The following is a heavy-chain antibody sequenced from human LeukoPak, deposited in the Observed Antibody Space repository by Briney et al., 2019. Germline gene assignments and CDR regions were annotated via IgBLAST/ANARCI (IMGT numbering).Heavy chain of an antibody. J-gene: IGHJ5*02. CDR2: IIPIFGTA. D-gene: IGHD5-18*01. Sequence: GSSVKVPCKASGGTFSSYAISWVRQAPGQGLEWMGGIIPIFGTANYAQKFQGRVTITTDESTSTAYMELSSLRSEDTAVYYCARTSAAMVIGWFDPWGQGTLVTVSS. V-gene: IGHV1-69*05. CDR3: ARTSAAMVIGWFDP. CDR1: GGTFSSYA.